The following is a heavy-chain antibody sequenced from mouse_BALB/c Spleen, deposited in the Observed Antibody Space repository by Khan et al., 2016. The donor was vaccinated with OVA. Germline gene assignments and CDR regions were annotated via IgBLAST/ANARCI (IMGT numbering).Heavy chain of an antibody. V-gene: IGHV3-2*02. CDR3: ARKNYYGYAMDY. J-gene: IGHJ4*01. CDR2: ISYGGST. Sequence: EVQLQESGPGLVKPSQSLSLTCTVTGYSITSDCAWDWIRQFPGNKLEWMGYISYGGSTSYNPSLKSRISITRDTSKNQFFLQLNSVTTEDTATYYCARKNYYGYAMDYWGQGTSVTVSS. D-gene: IGHD1-1*01. CDR1: GYSITSDCA.